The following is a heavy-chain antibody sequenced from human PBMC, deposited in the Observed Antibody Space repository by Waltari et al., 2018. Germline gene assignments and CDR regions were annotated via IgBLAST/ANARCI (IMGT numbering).Heavy chain of an antibody. CDR3: ARDYNYKIDY. CDR1: GFTFSNYI. Sequence: EVQLVESGGGSVQPGGSLRLSCAASGFTFSNYIMNWVRQSSGEGLVWSSRIKNDGSTTRYADSVGGRFTISRDNAKNTLYLDMNHLRVEDTAIYYCARDYNYKIDYWGQGILVTVSS. D-gene: IGHD3-22*01. J-gene: IGHJ4*02. V-gene: IGHV3-74*01. CDR2: IKNDGSTT.